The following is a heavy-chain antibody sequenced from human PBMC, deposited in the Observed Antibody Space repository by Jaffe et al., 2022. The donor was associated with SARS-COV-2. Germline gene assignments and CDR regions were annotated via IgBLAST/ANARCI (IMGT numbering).Heavy chain of an antibody. CDR2: IYWDDDK. CDR3: AHLVGYCSSTSCYSWFDP. CDR1: GFSLSTSGVG. V-gene: IGHV2-5*02. Sequence: QITLKESGPTLVKPTQTLTLTCTFSGFSLSTSGVGVGWIRQPPGKALEWLALIYWDDDKRYSPSLKSRLTITKDTSKNQVVLTMTNMDPVDTATYYCAHLVGYCSSTSCYSWFDPWGQGTLVTVSS. D-gene: IGHD2-2*01. J-gene: IGHJ5*02.